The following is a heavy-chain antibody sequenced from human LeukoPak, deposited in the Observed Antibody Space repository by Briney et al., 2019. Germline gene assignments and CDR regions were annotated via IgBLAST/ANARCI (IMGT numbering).Heavy chain of an antibody. CDR2: IYHSGST. CDR3: ARGGRCSSTSCYQGRFDP. Sequence: KPSETLSLTCTVSGYSISSGYYWGWIRQPPGKGLEWIGSIYHSGSTYYNPSLKSRVTISVDTSKNQFSLKLSSVTAADTAVYYCARGGRCSSTSCYQGRFDPWGQGTLVTVSS. CDR1: GYSISSGYY. V-gene: IGHV4-38-2*02. J-gene: IGHJ5*02. D-gene: IGHD2-2*01.